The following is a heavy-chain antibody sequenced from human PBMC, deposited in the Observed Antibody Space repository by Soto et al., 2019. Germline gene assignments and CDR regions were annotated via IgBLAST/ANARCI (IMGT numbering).Heavy chain of an antibody. CDR1: GFTFRNFW. J-gene: IGHJ6*02. CDR3: ARDPNIVSVPAALRSYYYYYGMDV. D-gene: IGHD2-2*01. Sequence: GGSLRLSCAAFGFTFRNFWMTWVRQAPGKGLEWVANIKDDGSEQYYVDSVKDRFTISRDNAKNSLYLQMNSLRAEDTAVYYCARDPNIVSVPAALRSYYYYYGMDVWGQGTTVTVSS. V-gene: IGHV3-7*01. CDR2: IKDDGSEQ.